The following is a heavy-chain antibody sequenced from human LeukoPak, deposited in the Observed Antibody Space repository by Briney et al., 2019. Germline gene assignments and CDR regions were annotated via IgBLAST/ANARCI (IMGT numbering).Heavy chain of an antibody. CDR2: ISGSATTI. Sequence: GGSLRLSCEASGFTFSSFEMNWVRRAPGKGPEFVSYISGSATTIYYADSVKGRFTISRDNAKNSLYLQMNSLRAEDTAVYYCARRALPGFWGQGTLVTVSS. CDR1: GFTFSSFE. CDR3: ARRALPGF. J-gene: IGHJ4*02. D-gene: IGHD2-21*02. V-gene: IGHV3-48*03.